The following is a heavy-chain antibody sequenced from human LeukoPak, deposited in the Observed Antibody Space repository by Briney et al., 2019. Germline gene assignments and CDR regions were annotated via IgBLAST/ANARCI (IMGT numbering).Heavy chain of an antibody. V-gene: IGHV3-48*02. Sequence: PGGSLRLSCAASGFTFSSYSMNWVRQAPGKGLEWVSYISSSSSTIYYADSVKGRFTISRDNARDSLYLQMNSLRDDDTSVYFCARDASAPYWGRGALVTVSS. CDR3: ARDASAPY. CDR2: ISSSSSTI. J-gene: IGHJ4*02. D-gene: IGHD6-19*01. CDR1: GFTFSSYS.